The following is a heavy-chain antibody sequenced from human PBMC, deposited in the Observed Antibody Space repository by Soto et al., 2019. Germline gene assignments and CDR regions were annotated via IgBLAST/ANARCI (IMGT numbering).Heavy chain of an antibody. Sequence: SVKVSCKASGGTFSSYTISWVRQAPGQGLEWMGRIIPILGIANYAQKFQGRVTITADKSTSTAYMELSSLRSEDTAVYYCARWPPGQSSNYLDYSGRGTLVTGSS. CDR2: IIPILGIA. CDR3: ARWPPGQSSNYLDY. J-gene: IGHJ4*02. V-gene: IGHV1-69*02. CDR1: GGTFSSYT. D-gene: IGHD4-4*01.